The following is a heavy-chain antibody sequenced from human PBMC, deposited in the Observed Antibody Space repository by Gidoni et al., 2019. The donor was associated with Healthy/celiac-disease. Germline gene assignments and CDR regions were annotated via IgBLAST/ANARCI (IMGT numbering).Heavy chain of an antibody. J-gene: IGHJ3*02. D-gene: IGHD7-27*01. CDR3: AREATNWDAFDI. CDR1: GFTFSSYS. CDR2: ISSSSSYI. Sequence: EVQLVESGGGLVKPGGSLRLSCAASGFTFSSYSMNWVRQAPGKGLEWVSSISSSSSYIYYADSVKGRFTISRDNAKNSLYLQMNSLRAEDTDVYYCAREATNWDAFDIWGQGIMVTVSS. V-gene: IGHV3-21*01.